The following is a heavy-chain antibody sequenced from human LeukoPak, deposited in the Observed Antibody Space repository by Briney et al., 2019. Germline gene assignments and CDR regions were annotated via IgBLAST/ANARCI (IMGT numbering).Heavy chain of an antibody. CDR3: ARATYGSGNLFEY. D-gene: IGHD3-10*01. Sequence: GGSLRLSCAASGFTFSRYGMHWVRQAPGKGLEWVAVIWYDGSNENYGDFVRGRFTISRDNSKKMLYLQMNSLRAEDTAVYYCARATYGSGNLFEYWGQGTLVTVSS. CDR1: GFTFSRYG. J-gene: IGHJ4*02. V-gene: IGHV3-33*01. CDR2: IWYDGSNE.